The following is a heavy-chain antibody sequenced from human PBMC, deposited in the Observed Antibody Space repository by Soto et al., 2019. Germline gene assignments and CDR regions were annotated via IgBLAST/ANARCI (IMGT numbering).Heavy chain of an antibody. Sequence: AGGSLRLSCAASGFTVSSNYMSWVRQAPGKGLEWVSVIYSGGSTYYADSVKGRFTISRHNSKNTLYLQMNSLRAEDTAVYYCARGPYGDYAPYYYYYMDGWGKGTTVTVSS. CDR3: ARGPYGDYAPYYYYYMDG. CDR2: IYSGGST. J-gene: IGHJ6*03. CDR1: GFTVSSNY. D-gene: IGHD4-17*01. V-gene: IGHV3-53*04.